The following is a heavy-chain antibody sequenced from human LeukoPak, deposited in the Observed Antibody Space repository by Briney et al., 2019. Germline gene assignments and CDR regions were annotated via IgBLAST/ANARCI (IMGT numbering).Heavy chain of an antibody. CDR1: GYTFTDYY. V-gene: IGHV1-2*02. CDR3: ARDYYGSGSYYPWDAFDI. J-gene: IGHJ3*02. D-gene: IGHD3-10*01. Sequence: ASVKVSCKASGYTFTDYYMHWVRQAPGQGLEWMGSINPNSDDTDYAQKFQGRVTMTRDSSINTAYMELSRLRSDDTAVYYCARDYYGSGSYYPWDAFDIWGQGTMVTVSS. CDR2: INPNSDDT.